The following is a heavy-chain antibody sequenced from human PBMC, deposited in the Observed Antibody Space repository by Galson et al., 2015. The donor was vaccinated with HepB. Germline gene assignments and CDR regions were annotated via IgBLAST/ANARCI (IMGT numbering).Heavy chain of an antibody. V-gene: IGHV3-30*04. D-gene: IGHD6-19*01. J-gene: IGHJ1*01. Sequence: SLRLSCAASGFTFSSYAMHWVRQAPGKGLEWVAVISYDGSNKYYADSVKGRFSISRDNSKNTLSLQMNSLRAEDTAVYYCARDLITRVGDSSGWGYFQRWGQGTLDTVSS. CDR3: ARDLITRVGDSSGWGYFQR. CDR2: ISYDGSNK. CDR1: GFTFSSYA.